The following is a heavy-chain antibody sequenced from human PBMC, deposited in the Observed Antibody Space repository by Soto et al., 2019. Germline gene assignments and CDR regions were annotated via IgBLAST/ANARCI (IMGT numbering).Heavy chain of an antibody. CDR3: ARGYYSGTSCYLDY. CDR2: IYPGDSDT. CDR1: GYSFTSYW. J-gene: IGHJ4*01. Sequence: GESLKISCKGSGYSFTSYWIGWVRQMPGKGLEWMGIIYPGDSDTTYSTSFQGKVTILAVESISNDYLQWSSPEASATAMYYFARGYYSGTSCYLDYWGQGTLVTVSS. V-gene: IGHV5-51*01. D-gene: IGHD2-2*01.